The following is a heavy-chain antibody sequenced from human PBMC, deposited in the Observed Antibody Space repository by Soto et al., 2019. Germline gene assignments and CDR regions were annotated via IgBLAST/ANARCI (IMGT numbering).Heavy chain of an antibody. CDR1: GFTFDDYA. D-gene: IGHD2-15*01. CDR2: ISWNSGSV. CDR3: AKDLILGYCSGGSCSRGMDV. J-gene: IGHJ6*02. V-gene: IGHV3-9*01. Sequence: GGSLRLSCAASGFTFDDYAMHWVRQAPGKGLEWVSGISWNSGSVGYADSVKGRFTISRDNAKNSLYLQMNSLRAEDTALYYCAKDLILGYCSGGSCSRGMDVWGQGTTVTVSS.